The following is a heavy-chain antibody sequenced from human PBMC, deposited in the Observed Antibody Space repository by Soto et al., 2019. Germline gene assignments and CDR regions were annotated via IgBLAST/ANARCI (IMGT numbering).Heavy chain of an antibody. Sequence: SAEVSCKACGGSVSSYAISWVRQDPEQVLEWMGGIIPIFGTANYAQKFQGRVTITADKSTSTAYMELSSLRSEDTAVYYCARDGSGGSPPHHDAFDIWGQGKMVTGSS. J-gene: IGHJ3*02. CDR2: IIPIFGTA. V-gene: IGHV1-69*06. CDR3: ARDGSGGSPPHHDAFDI. CDR1: GGSVSSYA. D-gene: IGHD2-15*01.